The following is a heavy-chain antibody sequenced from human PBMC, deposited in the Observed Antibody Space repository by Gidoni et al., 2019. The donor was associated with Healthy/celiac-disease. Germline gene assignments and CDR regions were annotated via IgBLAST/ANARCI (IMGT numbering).Heavy chain of an antibody. D-gene: IGHD6-19*01. CDR2: ISYDGSNK. CDR3: AKDSGSPVADLQGVGYYYYYYMDV. V-gene: IGHV3-30*18. CDR1: GFTFSSYG. J-gene: IGHJ6*03. Sequence: QVQLVESGGGVVQPGRSLRLSCAASGFTFSSYGMHWVRQAPGKGLEWVAVISYDGSNKDYADSVKGRFTISRDNSKNTLYLQMNSLRAEDTAVYYCAKDSGSPVADLQGVGYYYYYYMDVWGKGTTVTVSS.